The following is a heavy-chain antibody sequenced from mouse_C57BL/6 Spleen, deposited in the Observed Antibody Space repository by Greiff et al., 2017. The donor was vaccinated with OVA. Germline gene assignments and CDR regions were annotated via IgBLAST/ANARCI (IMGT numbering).Heavy chain of an antibody. CDR3: ARSGDYDGGAMDY. CDR1: GYAFSSSR. CDR2: IYPGDGDT. D-gene: IGHD2-4*01. V-gene: IGHV1-82*01. J-gene: IGHJ4*01. Sequence: QVQLQQSGPELVKPGASVKISCKASGYAFSSSRMNWVKPRPGKGLEWIGRIYPGDGDTNYNGKFKGKATLTADKSSSTAYMQLSSLTSEDSAVYFCARSGDYDGGAMDYWGQGTSVTVSS.